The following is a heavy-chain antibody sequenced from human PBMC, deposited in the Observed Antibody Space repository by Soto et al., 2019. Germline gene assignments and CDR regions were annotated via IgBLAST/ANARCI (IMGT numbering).Heavy chain of an antibody. CDR3: ARALGTTRDTNWFDP. Sequence: GGSLRLSCAASGFTVSSNYMSWVRQAPGKGLEWVSVIYSGGSTYYADSVKGRFTISRHNSKNTLYLQMNSLRAEDTAVYYCARALGTTRDTNWFDPWGQGTLVTVSS. J-gene: IGHJ5*02. CDR1: GFTVSSNY. CDR2: IYSGGST. D-gene: IGHD2-2*01. V-gene: IGHV3-53*04.